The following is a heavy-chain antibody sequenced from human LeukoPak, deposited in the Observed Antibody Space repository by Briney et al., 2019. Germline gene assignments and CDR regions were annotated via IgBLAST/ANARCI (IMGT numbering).Heavy chain of an antibody. CDR2: IYYSGST. J-gene: IGHJ4*02. D-gene: IGHD4-17*01. Sequence: SWIRQPPGKGLEWIGYIYYSGSTYDNPSLKSRVTISVDTSKNQFSLKLSSVTAADTAVYYCARLTTVTTYYFDYWGQGTLVTVSS. CDR3: ARLTTVTTYYFDY. V-gene: IGHV4-30-4*01.